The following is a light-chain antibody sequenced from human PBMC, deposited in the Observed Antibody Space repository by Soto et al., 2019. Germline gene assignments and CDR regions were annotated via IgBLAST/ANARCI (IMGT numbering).Light chain of an antibody. V-gene: IGLV2-11*01. CDR3: CSYTGSSTSV. CDR1: IRDVGAYNF. CDR2: DVR. J-gene: IGLJ2*01. Sequence: QSALTQPPSVSGSAGQSITISCTGTIRDVGAYNFVSWYQQHPGTAPKLMIYDVRKRPSGVPSRFSGSKSGNTASLTISGLQAEDEGDYYCCSYTGSSTSVFGTGTKLTVL.